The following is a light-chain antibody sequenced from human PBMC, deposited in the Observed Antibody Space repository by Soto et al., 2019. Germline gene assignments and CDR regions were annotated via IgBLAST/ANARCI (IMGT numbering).Light chain of an antibody. CDR2: GAS. J-gene: IGKJ2*01. CDR1: QNVNRN. V-gene: IGKV3-15*01. CDR3: QQYNDWPPMYT. Sequence: EIVMTQSPATLSMSPGERATLSCRATQNVNRNLAWYQHRPGQAPRLLIYGASIRPTGIPARFSGSVAGTEFTLTIDSLQSEDVAGYYCQQYNDWPPMYTVGQGTKLEIK.